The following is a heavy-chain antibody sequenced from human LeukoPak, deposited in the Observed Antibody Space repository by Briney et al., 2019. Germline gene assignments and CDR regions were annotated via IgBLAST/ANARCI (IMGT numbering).Heavy chain of an antibody. J-gene: IGHJ5*01. D-gene: IGHD3-9*01. CDR1: GFTFSNYW. Sequence: GGSLRLSCAASGFTFSNYWMHWVRQAPGKGLVWVSRIKGDGSHTIYADSVKGRFTISRDNAKNTLYLQMKSLRAEGTAVYYCVRDWDHFDFDSWGQGTLVTVSS. V-gene: IGHV3-74*01. CDR3: VRDWDHFDFDS. CDR2: IKGDGSHT.